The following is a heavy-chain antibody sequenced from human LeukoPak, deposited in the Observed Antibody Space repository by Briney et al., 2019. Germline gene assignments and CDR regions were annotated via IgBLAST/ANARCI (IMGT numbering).Heavy chain of an antibody. J-gene: IGHJ4*02. CDR2: IMRDGSEK. D-gene: IGHD5-18*01. CDR1: GFSFSTYW. CDR3: ARDPSRGYSYGYADY. Sequence: GGSPRLSCAASGFSFSTYWMNWARQPPGKGLEWVANIMRDGSEKYYVDSVKGRFTISRDNAKNSLYLQMNSLRAEDTAVYYCARDPSRGYSYGYADYWGQGSLVTVSS. V-gene: IGHV3-7*01.